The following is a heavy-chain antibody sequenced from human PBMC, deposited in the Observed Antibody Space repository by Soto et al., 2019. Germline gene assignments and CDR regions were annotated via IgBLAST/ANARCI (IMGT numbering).Heavy chain of an antibody. CDR1: GYTFNSYG. CDR3: ARVTTAPTRHFDY. V-gene: IGHV1-18*01. J-gene: IGHJ4*02. CDR2: ISAYNGDT. Sequence: ASVKVSCTDSGYTFNSYGISWVRQAPGQGLEWMGWISAYNGDTNYAQKLQGRVTVTIDTSTTTAYMELRSLRSDDTAMYYCARVTTAPTRHFDYWGQGTLVTVSS. D-gene: IGHD4-17*01.